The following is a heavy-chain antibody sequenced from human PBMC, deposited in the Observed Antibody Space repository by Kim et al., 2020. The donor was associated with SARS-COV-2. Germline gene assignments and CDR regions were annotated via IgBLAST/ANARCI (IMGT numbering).Heavy chain of an antibody. CDR3: ARDNVEPSVAYYYYYYYMDV. CDR2: IKQDGSVK. J-gene: IGHJ6*03. D-gene: IGHD2-15*01. V-gene: IGHV3-7*01. CDR1: GFTFSSYW. Sequence: GGSLRLSCAASGFTFSSYWLSWVRQAPGKGLEWVANIKQDGSVKYYVDSVNGRFTISRDNAKNLLYLQMKSLRAEDTAVYYCARDNVEPSVAYYYYYYYMDVWGKGTTVTVSS.